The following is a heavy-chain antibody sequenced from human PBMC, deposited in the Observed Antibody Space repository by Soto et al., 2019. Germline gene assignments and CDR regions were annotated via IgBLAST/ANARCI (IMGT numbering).Heavy chain of an antibody. CDR1: GFTFSSYS. CDR3: ARDNYYGSGSRYYYYYMDV. Sequence: EVQLVESGGGLVKPGGSLRLSCAASGFTFSSYSMNWVRQAPGKGLEWVSSISSSSSYIYYADSVKGRFTISRDNAKNSLYLQMNSLRAEDTAVYYCARDNYYGSGSRYYYYYMDVWGKGTTVTVS. J-gene: IGHJ6*03. D-gene: IGHD3-10*01. V-gene: IGHV3-21*01. CDR2: ISSSSSYI.